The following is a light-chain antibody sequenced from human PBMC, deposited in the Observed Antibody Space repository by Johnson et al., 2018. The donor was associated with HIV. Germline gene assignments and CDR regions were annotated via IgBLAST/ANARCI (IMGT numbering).Light chain of an antibody. CDR3: GTWDSRLKVYL. CDR1: NSNIGNNY. J-gene: IGLJ1*01. Sequence: QSVLTQPPSVSAAPGQKVTISCSGSNSNIGNNYVSWYQQLPGTAPKLLIYESTNRPSGIPYRFSGSKSGTSATLGISGLQTGDEADYSCGTWDSRLKVYLFGPGTKVTVL. CDR2: EST. V-gene: IGLV1-51*02.